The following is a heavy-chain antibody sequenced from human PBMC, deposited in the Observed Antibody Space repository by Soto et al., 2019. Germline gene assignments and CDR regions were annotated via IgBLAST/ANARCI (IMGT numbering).Heavy chain of an antibody. CDR1: GYTISGYY. CDR2: INPNSGGT. Sequence: VLVKVSCKGSGYTISGYYMHWVRQAPGQGLEWMGWINPNSGGTNYAQKFQGWVTMTRDTSISTAYMELSRLRSDDTAVYYCARGGYNWNYFDYWGQGTLVTVSS. J-gene: IGHJ4*02. CDR3: ARGGYNWNYFDY. D-gene: IGHD1-20*01. V-gene: IGHV1-2*04.